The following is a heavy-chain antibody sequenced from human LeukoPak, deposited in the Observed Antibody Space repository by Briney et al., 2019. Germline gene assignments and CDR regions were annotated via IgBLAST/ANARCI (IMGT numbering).Heavy chain of an antibody. D-gene: IGHD2-15*01. CDR1: GDSVSSNSAA. CDR3: ARGPVVWYCSGGSCYGPGAFDI. CDR2: TYYRSKWYN. J-gene: IGHJ3*02. Sequence: SQTLSLTCAISGDSVSSNSAAWNWIRQSPSRGLEWLGRTYYRSKWYNDYAVSVKSRITINPDTSKNQFSLQLNFVTPEDTAVYYCARGPVVWYCSGGSCYGPGAFDIWGQGTMVTVSS. V-gene: IGHV6-1*01.